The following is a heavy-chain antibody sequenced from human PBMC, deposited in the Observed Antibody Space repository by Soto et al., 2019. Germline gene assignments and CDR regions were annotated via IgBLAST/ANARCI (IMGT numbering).Heavy chain of an antibody. CDR3: ARSGRPGYYYYIMDV. D-gene: IGHD3-10*01. J-gene: IGHJ6*02. CDR2: ISVYNGNT. CDR1: GYTFTSYG. Sequence: ASVKVSCKASGYTFTSYGVSWVRQAPGQGLEWMGWISVYNGNTKYAQKLQGRVTMTTDTSTSTAYMELRGLRSDDAAVYYCARSGRPGYYYYIMDVWGQGTTVTVSS. V-gene: IGHV1-18*01.